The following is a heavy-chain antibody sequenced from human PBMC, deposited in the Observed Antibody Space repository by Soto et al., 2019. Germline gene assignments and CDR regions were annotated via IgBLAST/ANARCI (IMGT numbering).Heavy chain of an antibody. J-gene: IGHJ4*02. D-gene: IGHD1-26*01. CDR2: ISWNSGSI. Sequence: EVQLVESGGGLVQPGRSLRLSCAASGFTFDDYAMYWVRQGPGKGLEWVSGISWNSGSIGYADSVKGRVTISSHNVKNPLHRQMNRLRASDTALYYCAKAVGATTGSDHWGQGTLVTVSS. CDR3: AKAVGATTGSDH. CDR1: GFTFDDYA. V-gene: IGHV3-9*01.